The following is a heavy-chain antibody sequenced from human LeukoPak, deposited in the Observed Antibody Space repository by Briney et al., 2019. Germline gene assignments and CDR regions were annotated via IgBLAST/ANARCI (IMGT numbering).Heavy chain of an antibody. V-gene: IGHV1-69*05. Sequence: SVKVSCKASGYTFTSYAISWVRQAPGQGLEWMGGIIPIFGTANYAQKFRGRVTITTDESTSTAYMELSSLRSEDTAVYYCAREVSGSGNNWFDPWGQGTLVTVSS. CDR2: IIPIFGTA. J-gene: IGHJ5*02. D-gene: IGHD3-10*01. CDR3: AREVSGSGNNWFDP. CDR1: GYTFTSYA.